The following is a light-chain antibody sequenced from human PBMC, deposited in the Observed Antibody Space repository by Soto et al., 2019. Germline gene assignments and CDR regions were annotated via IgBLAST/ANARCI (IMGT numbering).Light chain of an antibody. CDR3: SSFSSRSNRYV. V-gene: IGLV2-14*01. CDR2: AVN. CDR1: SSDVGGYNY. J-gene: IGLJ1*01. Sequence: QSVLTQPASVSGSPGQSITISCTGTSSDVGGYNYVSWYQQHPGKAPKLMIFAVNNRPSGVSNRFSGSKSGNTASLNISGLQAEDEADYYCSSFSSRSNRYVLGTGTKGTVL.